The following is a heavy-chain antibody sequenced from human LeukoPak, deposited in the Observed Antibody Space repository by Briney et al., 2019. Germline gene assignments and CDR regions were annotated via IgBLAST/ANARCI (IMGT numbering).Heavy chain of an antibody. D-gene: IGHD4-17*01. Sequence: GGSLRLSCAASGFTFSSYGMSWVRQAPGKGLEWVSAISGSGGSTYYADSVKGRFTISRDNSKNTLYLQMNSLRAEDTAVYYCATLRDGDYVVDAFDIWGQGTMVTVSS. V-gene: IGHV3-23*01. J-gene: IGHJ3*02. CDR2: ISGSGGST. CDR3: ATLRDGDYVVDAFDI. CDR1: GFTFSSYG.